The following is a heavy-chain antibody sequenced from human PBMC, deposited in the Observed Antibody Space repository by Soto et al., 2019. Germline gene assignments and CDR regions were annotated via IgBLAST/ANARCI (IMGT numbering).Heavy chain of an antibody. CDR3: ASGLSYDFWSGKSYYYGMDV. Sequence: PGGSLRLSCAASGFTFSSYAMHWVRQAPGKGLEWVAVISYDGSNKYYADSVKGRFTISRDNSKNTLYLQMNSLRAEDTAVYYCASGLSYDFWSGKSYYYGMDVWGQGTTVTVSS. V-gene: IGHV3-30-3*01. CDR2: ISYDGSNK. D-gene: IGHD3-3*01. J-gene: IGHJ6*02. CDR1: GFTFSSYA.